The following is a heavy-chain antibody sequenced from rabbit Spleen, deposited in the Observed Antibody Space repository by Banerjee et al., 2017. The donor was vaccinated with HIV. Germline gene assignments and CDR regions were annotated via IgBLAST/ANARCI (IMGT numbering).Heavy chain of an antibody. CDR2: IDSGSSGFT. Sequence: QSLEESGGDLVKPGASLTLTCTASGVSFSSDYYMCWVRQAPGKGLEWIACIDSGSSGFTYFASWAKGRFTISKTSSTKVTLQMTSLTAADTATYFCARDLVAVIGWNFSLWGPGTLVTVS. V-gene: IGHV1S40*01. D-gene: IGHD1-1*01. J-gene: IGHJ6*01. CDR3: ARDLVAVIGWNFSL. CDR1: GVSFSSDYY.